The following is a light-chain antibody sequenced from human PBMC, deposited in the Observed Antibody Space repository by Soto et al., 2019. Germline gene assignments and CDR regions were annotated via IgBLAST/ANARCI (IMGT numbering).Light chain of an antibody. CDR3: QQYNSYSWT. Sequence: DIQMTQSPSTLSAYVGDRVTITCRASQGIVRWLARYQQKPGKVPKLLIYKASNLDYGVPSRFSGSGSGTEFTLTISSLQPDDFATYYCQQYNSYSWTFGQGTKVDVK. V-gene: IGKV1-5*03. CDR1: QGIVRW. CDR2: KAS. J-gene: IGKJ1*01.